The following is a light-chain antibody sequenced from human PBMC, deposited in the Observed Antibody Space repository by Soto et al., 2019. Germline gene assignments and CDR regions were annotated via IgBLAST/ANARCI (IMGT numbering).Light chain of an antibody. Sequence: EIVLTQTPGTLSLSPGERATLSCRASQSVRSDYLAWYQQKPGQAPRLLIYIASNRAPGIPDRFSGSGSGTDFTLTISRLEPEDFAVYYWQQYGTSPWTFGQGSKVEIK. CDR1: QSVRSDY. J-gene: IGKJ1*01. CDR3: QQYGTSPWT. V-gene: IGKV3-20*01. CDR2: IAS.